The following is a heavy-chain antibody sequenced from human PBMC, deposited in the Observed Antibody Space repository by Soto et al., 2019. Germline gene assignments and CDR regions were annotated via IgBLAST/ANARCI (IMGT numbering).Heavy chain of an antibody. CDR3: AREPLTYYYDSSGSA. V-gene: IGHV3-53*01. D-gene: IGHD3-22*01. CDR1: GFTVSSNY. CDR2: IYSGGST. J-gene: IGHJ5*02. Sequence: GGSLRLSCAASGFTVSSNYMSWVRQAPGKGLEWVSVIYSGGSTYYADSVKGRFTISRDNSKNTLYLQMNSLRAEDTAVYCCAREPLTYYYDSSGSAWGQGTLVTVSS.